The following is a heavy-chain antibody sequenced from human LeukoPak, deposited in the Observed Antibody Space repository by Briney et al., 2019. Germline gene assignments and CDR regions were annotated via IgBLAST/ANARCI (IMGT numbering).Heavy chain of an antibody. J-gene: IGHJ4*02. Sequence: PGRALRLSCAASIFTFSSYEMHCVRQAPGKGLEWVALIAYAGSYTFYADSVKGRFTISRDNSKNTLFLQMNSLRVEETAAYYCASGVYKEVRLGDLPSAFYFWGQGTLVAVSS. V-gene: IGHV3-30-3*01. D-gene: IGHD3-16*02. CDR2: IAYAGSYT. CDR3: ASGVYKEVRLGDLPSAFYF. CDR1: IFTFSSYE.